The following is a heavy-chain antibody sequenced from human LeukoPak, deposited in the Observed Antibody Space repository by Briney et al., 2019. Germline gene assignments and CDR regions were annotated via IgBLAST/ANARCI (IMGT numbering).Heavy chain of an antibody. CDR3: AIHYYDSSGYYYFDY. D-gene: IGHD3-22*01. CDR2: IIPIFGTA. J-gene: IGHJ4*02. Sequence: ASVKVSCKASGGTFSSYAISWVRQAPGQGLEWMGGIIPIFGTANYAQKFQGRVTITTDESTSTAYMELSSLRSEDTAVYYCAIHYYDSSGYYYFDYWGQGTLVTVSS. CDR1: GGTFSSYA. V-gene: IGHV1-69*05.